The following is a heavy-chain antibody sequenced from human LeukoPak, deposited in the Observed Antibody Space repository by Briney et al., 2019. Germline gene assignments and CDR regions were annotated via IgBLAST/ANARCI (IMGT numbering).Heavy chain of an antibody. CDR3: ARVLSRTIYYSDSSSYYYFDY. J-gene: IGHJ4*02. CDR1: GFTFSSFS. V-gene: IGHV3-21*01. CDR2: ISSSSSYI. D-gene: IGHD3-22*01. Sequence: PGGSLRLSCAASGFTFSSFSMVWVRQAPGKGLEWVSSISSSSSYIYYADSVKGRFTISRDNAKNSLYLQMNSLRAEDTAVYASARVLSRTIYYSDSSSYYYFDYWGQGTLVTVSS.